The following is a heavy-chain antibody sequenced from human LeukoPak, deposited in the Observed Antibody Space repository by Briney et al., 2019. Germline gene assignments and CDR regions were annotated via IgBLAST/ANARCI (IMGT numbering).Heavy chain of an antibody. CDR2: IWFDASNK. Sequence: GGSLRLSCAASGFTFSSYGMHWVRQAPGKGLEWVASIWFDASNKYYADSVKGRFTISRDNSKNTLYLQMNSLRPEDTAVYYCARDQSVQWLVLQQFGTFDYWGQGTLVTVSS. CDR3: ARDQSVQWLVLQQFGTFDY. J-gene: IGHJ4*02. V-gene: IGHV3-30*02. D-gene: IGHD6-19*01. CDR1: GFTFSSYG.